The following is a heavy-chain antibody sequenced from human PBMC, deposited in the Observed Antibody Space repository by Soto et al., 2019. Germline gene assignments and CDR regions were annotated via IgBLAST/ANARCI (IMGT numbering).Heavy chain of an antibody. Sequence: ASVKVSCKASGYTFTSYYMHWVRQVPGQGLEWMGIINPSGGSTSYPQKFQGRVTMTRDTSTSTVYMELSSLRSDDTAVYYCARDRATISAAGGALDIWGQGTMVTVSS. CDR1: GYTFTSYY. D-gene: IGHD6-13*01. CDR3: ARDRATISAAGGALDI. J-gene: IGHJ3*02. CDR2: INPSGGST. V-gene: IGHV1-46*03.